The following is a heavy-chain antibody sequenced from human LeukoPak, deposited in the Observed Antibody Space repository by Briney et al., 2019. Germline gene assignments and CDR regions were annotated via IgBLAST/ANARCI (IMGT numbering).Heavy chain of an antibody. D-gene: IGHD5-24*01. CDR3: ARGSEDGYNPYFDY. Sequence: PSETLSLTCTVSGGSISSSSYYWGWIRQPPGKGLEWIGSIYYSGSTYYNPSLKSRVTISVDTSKNQFSLKLGSVTAADTAVYYCARGSEDGYNPYFDYWGQGTLVTVSS. CDR1: GGSISSSSYY. J-gene: IGHJ4*02. CDR2: IYYSGST. V-gene: IGHV4-39*07.